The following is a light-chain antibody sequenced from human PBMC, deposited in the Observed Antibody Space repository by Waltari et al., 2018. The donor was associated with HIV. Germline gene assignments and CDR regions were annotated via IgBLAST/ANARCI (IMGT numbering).Light chain of an antibody. J-gene: IGKJ2*01. CDR2: VAS. CDR3: QQYNIWPPEDT. CDR1: QSVTTN. Sequence: EIVMTQSPAPLSVSPGESAILSCRASQSVTTNLAWYQQKPGQAPRLLNYVASTRATGIPARFSGSGSATGFTLTIISLQSEDFAIYYCQQYNIWPPEDTFGQGSKLEIK. V-gene: IGKV3-15*01.